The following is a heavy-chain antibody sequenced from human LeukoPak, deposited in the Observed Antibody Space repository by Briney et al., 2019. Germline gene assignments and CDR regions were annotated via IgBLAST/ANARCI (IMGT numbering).Heavy chain of an antibody. Sequence: GGSLRLSCAASGFTVSSNYMSWVRQAPGKGLEGVSVIYSDGSTYYADSVKGRFTISRDNSKNTLYLQMNSLRAEDTAVYYCASHDYGDYGHFDYWGQGTLVTVSS. CDR2: IYSDGST. V-gene: IGHV3-66*04. CDR3: ASHDYGDYGHFDY. J-gene: IGHJ4*02. CDR1: GFTVSSNY. D-gene: IGHD4-17*01.